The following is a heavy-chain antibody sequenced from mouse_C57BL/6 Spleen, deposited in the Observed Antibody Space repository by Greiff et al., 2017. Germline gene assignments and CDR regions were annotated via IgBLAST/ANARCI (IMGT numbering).Heavy chain of an antibody. Sequence: ELKLMESGGGLVKPGGSLKLSCAASGFPFSDYGMHWVRQAPEKGLEWVAYISSGSSTISYADTVKGRFTISRDNAKNTLFLQMTSLRSEDTAMYYCARAYYSIHWYFDVWGTGTTVTVSS. D-gene: IGHD2-5*01. V-gene: IGHV5-17*01. J-gene: IGHJ1*03. CDR2: ISSGSSTI. CDR1: GFPFSDYG. CDR3: ARAYYSIHWYFDV.